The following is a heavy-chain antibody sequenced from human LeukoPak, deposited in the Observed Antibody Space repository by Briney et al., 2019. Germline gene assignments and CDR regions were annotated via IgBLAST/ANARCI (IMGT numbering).Heavy chain of an antibody. J-gene: IGHJ4*02. D-gene: IGHD4-17*01. CDR3: ARGDDNGDYEAID. CDR1: GYSMSSGYY. Sequence: SETLSLTCTVSGYSMSSGYYWGWIRQPPERGLEWIGSMYHTGSTYYNPSLKSRVTISVDTSKNQFYLKLSSVTAADTAVYYCARGDDNGDYEAIDWGQGTLVTVSS. V-gene: IGHV4-38-2*02. CDR2: MYHTGST.